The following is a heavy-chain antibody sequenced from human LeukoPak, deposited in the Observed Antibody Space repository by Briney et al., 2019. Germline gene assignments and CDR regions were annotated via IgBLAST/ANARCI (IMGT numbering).Heavy chain of an antibody. V-gene: IGHV3-15*01. J-gene: IGHJ4*02. Sequence: GGSLRLSCTASGFTFNNAWMSWVRQAPGKGLEWVGRIKSKTDGGTTDYAAPVKGRFTISRDDSKNTLYLQMNSLKTEDTAVYYCTAHPYYYDSSGPPFDYWGQGTLVTVSS. D-gene: IGHD3-22*01. CDR1: GFTFNNAW. CDR3: TAHPYYYDSSGPPFDY. CDR2: IKSKTDGGTT.